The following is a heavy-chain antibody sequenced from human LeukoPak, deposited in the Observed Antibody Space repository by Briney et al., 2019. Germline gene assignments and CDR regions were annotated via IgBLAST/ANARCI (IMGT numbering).Heavy chain of an antibody. CDR2: ISSSGSNI. V-gene: IGHV3-48*01. D-gene: IGHD4-23*01. CDR1: GFTFSAYS. Sequence: PGGSLRLSCAASGFTFSAYSMNWVRQAPGKGLEWVSYISSSGSNIHYADSVKGRFTISRDNSKNTLYLQVNSLRAEDTAIYYCAKAYGGDSVGYWGQGTLVTVSS. J-gene: IGHJ4*02. CDR3: AKAYGGDSVGY.